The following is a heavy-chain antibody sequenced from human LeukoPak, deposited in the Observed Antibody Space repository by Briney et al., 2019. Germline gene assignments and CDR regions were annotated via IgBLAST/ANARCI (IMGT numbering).Heavy chain of an antibody. V-gene: IGHV3-23*01. CDR1: GFTVSSNY. J-gene: IGHJ3*02. D-gene: IGHD6-13*01. Sequence: GGSLRLSCAASGFTVSSNYMSWVRQAPGKGLEWVSAISGSGGSTYYADSVKGRFTISRDNSKNTLYLQMNSLRAEDTAVYYCAKVPYSSSWYGSAFDIWGQGTMVTVSS. CDR2: ISGSGGST. CDR3: AKVPYSSSWYGSAFDI.